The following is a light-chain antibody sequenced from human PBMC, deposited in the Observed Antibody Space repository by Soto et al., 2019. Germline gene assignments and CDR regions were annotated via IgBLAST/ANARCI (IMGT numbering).Light chain of an antibody. CDR2: DAS. J-gene: IGKJ3*01. V-gene: IGKV1-5*01. CDR1: QSLGDW. Sequence: GDRVTIACRASQSLGDWLAWYQQKPGKAPKLLISDASSLVSGVPSRFSGSGSGTEFTLTISSLQPDDSATYYCQQYKSYAFTFGPGTKVDIK. CDR3: QQYKSYAFT.